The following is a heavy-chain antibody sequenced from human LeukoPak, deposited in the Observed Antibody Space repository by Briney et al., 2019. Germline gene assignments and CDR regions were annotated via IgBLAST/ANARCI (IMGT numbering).Heavy chain of an antibody. D-gene: IGHD2-15*01. CDR1: GGSISSSSYY. V-gene: IGHV4-39*07. CDR3: ARTPPGGPVVWFDP. J-gene: IGHJ5*02. CDR2: IYYSGST. Sequence: PSETLSLTCTVSGGSISSSSYYWGWIRQPPGKGLEWIGSIYYSGSTYYNPSLKSRVTISVDTSKNQFSLKLSSVTAADTAVYYCARTPPGGPVVWFDPWGQGTLVTVSS.